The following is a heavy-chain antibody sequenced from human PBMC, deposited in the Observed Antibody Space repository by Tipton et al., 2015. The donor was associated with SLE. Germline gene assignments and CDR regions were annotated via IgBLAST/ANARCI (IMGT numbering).Heavy chain of an antibody. V-gene: IGHV4-59*11. CDR3: AGRLPVAGQYWYFDL. D-gene: IGHD6-19*01. Sequence: TLSLTCTVSGGSLSSHYWSWVRQPPGKGLEWIGYIYYTGGTTYNLSLNSRVTISVDTSKNQFSLRLNSVTAADTAVYYCAGRLPVAGQYWYFDLWGRVTLVTVSS. CDR2: IYYTGGT. J-gene: IGHJ2*01. CDR1: GGSLSSHY.